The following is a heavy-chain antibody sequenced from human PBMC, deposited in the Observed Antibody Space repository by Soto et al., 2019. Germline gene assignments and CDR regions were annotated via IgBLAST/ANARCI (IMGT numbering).Heavy chain of an antibody. D-gene: IGHD3-3*01. Sequence: QVQLQESGPGLVKPSETLSLSCTVSSGSISGYYWSWIRQPPGKGLEWIGSIYSSGTTYYNPSLKSRVTMSVDTSKIQFSLNLSSMTAADTAVYYCARQASYDFWDGRFYYNYYMDVWGKGTPVTVSS. CDR3: ARQASYDFWDGRFYYNYYMDV. V-gene: IGHV4-59*08. J-gene: IGHJ6*03. CDR2: IYSSGTT. CDR1: SGSISGYY.